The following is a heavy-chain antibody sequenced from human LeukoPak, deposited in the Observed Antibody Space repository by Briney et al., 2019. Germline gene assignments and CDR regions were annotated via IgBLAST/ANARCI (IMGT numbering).Heavy chain of an antibody. Sequence: SETLSLTCTVSGGSISSGGYYWSWIRQPPGKGLEWIGYIYHSGSTYYNPSLKSRVTISVGRSKNQFSLKLSSVTAADTAVYYCARDYCSSTSCSRGFDPWGQGTLVTVSS. V-gene: IGHV4-30-2*01. CDR2: IYHSGST. CDR3: ARDYCSSTSCSRGFDP. J-gene: IGHJ5*02. CDR1: GGSISSGGYY. D-gene: IGHD2-2*01.